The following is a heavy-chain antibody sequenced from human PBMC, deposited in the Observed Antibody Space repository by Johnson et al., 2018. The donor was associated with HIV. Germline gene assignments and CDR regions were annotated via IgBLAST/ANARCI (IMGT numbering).Heavy chain of an antibody. CDR2: ISYDGSNK. V-gene: IGHV3-30-3*02. CDR3: ANPTGSDAFDI. Sequence: QVQLVESGGGVVQPGGSLRLSCAASGFSFSSYAMHWVRQAPGKGLEWVAVISYDGSNKYYADSVRGRFTISRDNSKNTLYLQMNSLRAEDTAGYYCANPTGSDAFDIWGQGTMVTVSS. D-gene: IGHD1-1*01. J-gene: IGHJ3*02. CDR1: GFSFSSYA.